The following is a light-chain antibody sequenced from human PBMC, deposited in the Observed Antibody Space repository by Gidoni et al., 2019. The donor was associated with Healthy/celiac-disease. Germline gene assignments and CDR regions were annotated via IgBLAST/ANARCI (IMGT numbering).Light chain of an antibody. CDR1: QSISSY. CDR3: QQSYSTPRT. J-gene: IGKJ1*01. CDR2: AAS. Sequence: DIQMTHSPSSLSASVGDSVTSTCRASQSISSYLNRYQQKPGKAPKLLIYAASSLQSGVPSRFSGSGSGTDFTLTISSLQPEDFATYYCQQSYSTPRTFGQGTKVEIK. V-gene: IGKV1-39*01.